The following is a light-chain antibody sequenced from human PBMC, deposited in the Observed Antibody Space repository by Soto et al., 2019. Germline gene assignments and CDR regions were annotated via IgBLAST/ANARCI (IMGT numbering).Light chain of an antibody. Sequence: DTQMPQSPSTLSASAGDRVTITCRASQSISSWLAWYQHKPGKAPNPLIYKASSLESGVPSRFSGSGSGTDFTLTDSSLQPDDFATYYCQQYDSYPLTCGGGTEVEVK. CDR2: KAS. CDR1: QSISSW. CDR3: QQYDSYPLT. V-gene: IGKV1-5*03. J-gene: IGKJ4*01.